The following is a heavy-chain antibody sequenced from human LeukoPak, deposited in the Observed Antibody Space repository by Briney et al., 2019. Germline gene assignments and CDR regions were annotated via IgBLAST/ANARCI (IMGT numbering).Heavy chain of an antibody. CDR3: ANTHCDSSPIVWNF. D-gene: IGHD6-6*01. V-gene: IGHV3-23*01. CDR1: GFTFSSNA. J-gene: IGHJ4*02. CDR2: LSDAGVRI. Sequence: GSLSLSCAASGFTFSSNAMSWVRQAPGKGLEWVSGLSDAGVRIFYADSVRGRFTVSRDNSKNTLYLQMDSLRAEDTAVYYCANTHCDSSPIVWNFWGQGTLVTVSS.